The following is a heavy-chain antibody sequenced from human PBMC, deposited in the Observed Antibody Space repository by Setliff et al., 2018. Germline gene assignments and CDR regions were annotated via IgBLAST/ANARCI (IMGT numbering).Heavy chain of an antibody. CDR3: ARGSGFGELLNPNYFDY. CDR2: ISSSSSYI. D-gene: IGHD3-10*01. Sequence: GGSLRLSCAASGFTFSSYSMNWVRQAPGKGLEWFSSISSSSSYIYYADSVKGRFTISRDNAKNSLYLQMNSLRAEDTAVYYCARGSGFGELLNPNYFDYWGQGTLVTVSS. CDR1: GFTFSSYS. V-gene: IGHV3-21*01. J-gene: IGHJ4*02.